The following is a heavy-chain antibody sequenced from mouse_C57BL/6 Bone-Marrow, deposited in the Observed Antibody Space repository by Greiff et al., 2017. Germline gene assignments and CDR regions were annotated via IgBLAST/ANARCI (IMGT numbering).Heavy chain of an antibody. CDR1: GYTFTSYG. CDR2: IYPRSGNT. J-gene: IGHJ3*01. D-gene: IGHD2-4*01. V-gene: IGHV1-81*01. CDR3: ARSGLAWFAY. Sequence: QVQLKQSGAELARPGASVKLSCKASGYTFTSYGISWVKQRTGQGLEWIGEIYPRSGNTYYNEKFKGKATLTADKSSSTAYMELRSLTSEDSAVYFCARSGLAWFAYWGQGTLVTVSA.